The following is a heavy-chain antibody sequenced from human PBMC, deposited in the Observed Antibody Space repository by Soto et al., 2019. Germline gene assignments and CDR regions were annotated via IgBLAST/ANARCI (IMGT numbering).Heavy chain of an antibody. CDR3: ARGDRGAFDL. V-gene: IGHV3-74*01. Sequence: EVQLVESGGGLVQPGESLRLSCAASGFTFSYYWMHWVRQAPGKGLVWVSRIHSDGSSTTYADSVKGRFSISRDNARNTVYLQMNSLRAEDTAVYYCARGDRGAFDLLGQGTVLTVSS. CDR2: IHSDGSST. J-gene: IGHJ3*01. CDR1: GFTFSYYW. D-gene: IGHD1-26*01.